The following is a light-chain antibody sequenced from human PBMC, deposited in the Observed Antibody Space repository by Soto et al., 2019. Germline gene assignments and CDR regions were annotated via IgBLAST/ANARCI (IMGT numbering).Light chain of an antibody. J-gene: IGKJ1*01. CDR1: QSVSNHY. V-gene: IGKV3-20*01. CDR3: QQYGSSGT. Sequence: ELVLTQSPGTLSLSTGERATLXXRASQSVSNHYLAWYQQKPGQAPRXLIYGASNRATGIPDRFSGRGSGTDFTLTISRLEPEDFAVYYCQQYGSSGTFGQGTKVDIK. CDR2: GAS.